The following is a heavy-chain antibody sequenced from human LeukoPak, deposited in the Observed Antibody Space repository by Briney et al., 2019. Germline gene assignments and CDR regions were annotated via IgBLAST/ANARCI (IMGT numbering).Heavy chain of an antibody. CDR2: SYYRSEWYN. V-gene: IGHV6-1*01. CDR1: GDSVSSNSAA. CDR3: ARWSGLESAFDI. Sequence: SQTLSLTRAISGDSVSSNSAAWNWIRQSPSRGLEFLGRSYYRSEWYNDYAVSVKGRISINPDTSKNQFSLQLNSVTPEDTAVYYCARWSGLESAFDIWGQGTMVTVSS. J-gene: IGHJ3*02. D-gene: IGHD3-3*01.